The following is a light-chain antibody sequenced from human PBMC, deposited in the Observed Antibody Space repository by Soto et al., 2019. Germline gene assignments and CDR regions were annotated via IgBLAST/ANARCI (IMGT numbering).Light chain of an antibody. CDR3: SSYTSSTHVV. J-gene: IGLJ2*01. CDR1: SSDVGGYNY. V-gene: IGLV2-14*01. CDR2: DVS. Sequence: QSALTQPASVSGSPGQSITISCTGTSSDVGGYNYVSWYQQHPGKAPKLMIYDVSNRPSVVSNRFSGSKSGNTASLTISGLQAEDEADYYCSSYTSSTHVVFGGGTKVTVL.